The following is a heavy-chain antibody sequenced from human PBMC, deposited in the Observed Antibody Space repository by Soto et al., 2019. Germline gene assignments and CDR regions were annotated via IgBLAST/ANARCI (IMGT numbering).Heavy chain of an antibody. CDR3: ARVEAVVSTFHYFYYGMDV. CDR2: IYHSGSA. J-gene: IGHJ6*02. CDR1: GYSISSGYH. V-gene: IGHV4-38-2*01. Sequence: SETLSLTCAVSGYSISSGYHWGWIRQPPGKGLEWIGSIYHSGSAYHHPSLKSRVTLSVDTSKNQFSLKLNSVTAADTAVYYCARVEAVVSTFHYFYYGMDVWGQGTTVTVSS. D-gene: IGHD2-15*01.